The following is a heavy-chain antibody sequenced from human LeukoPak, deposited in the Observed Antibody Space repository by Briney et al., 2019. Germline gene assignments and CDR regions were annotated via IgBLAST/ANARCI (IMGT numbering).Heavy chain of an antibody. Sequence: ASVKVSCKASGYTFTSYGISWVRQAPGQGLEWMGWISAYNGNTNYAQKLQGRVTMTTDTSTSTAYMELRSLRSDDTAVYYCARGPSGIAVAGRGFEALGYWGQGTLVTVSS. J-gene: IGHJ4*02. D-gene: IGHD6-19*01. CDR2: ISAYNGNT. CDR1: GYTFTSYG. V-gene: IGHV1-18*01. CDR3: ARGPSGIAVAGRGFEALGY.